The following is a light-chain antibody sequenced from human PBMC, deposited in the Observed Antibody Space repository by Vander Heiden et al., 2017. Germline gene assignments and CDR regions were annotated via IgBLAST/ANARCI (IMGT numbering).Light chain of an antibody. V-gene: IGKV1-9*01. Sequence: DIRLTQSPSFLSASVGDRVTITCRARQDVSRYLAWYQQKPGKAPKLLIYSASTLQSGVPSRFSGSGSGTEFTLTISSLQPEDFATYYCQQSNSFPIYSFGPGSKVDFK. CDR1: QDVSRY. J-gene: IGKJ3*01. CDR3: QQSNSFPIYS. CDR2: SAS.